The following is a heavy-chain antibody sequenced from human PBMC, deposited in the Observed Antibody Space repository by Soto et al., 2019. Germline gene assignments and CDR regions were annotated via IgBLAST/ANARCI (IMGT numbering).Heavy chain of an antibody. CDR2: IYQSEST. CDR3: ARGRAGWEPLDY. CDR1: GGSISSSNW. D-gene: IGHD1-26*01. Sequence: QVQLQESGPGLVKPSGTLSLTCAVSGGSISSSNWWNWVRQPPGKGLEWIGQIYQSESTNYNPSLKSRVTISVDKSKNQVSLKLNAVTAADTAVYYCARGRAGWEPLDYWGQGALVTVSS. J-gene: IGHJ4*02. V-gene: IGHV4-4*02.